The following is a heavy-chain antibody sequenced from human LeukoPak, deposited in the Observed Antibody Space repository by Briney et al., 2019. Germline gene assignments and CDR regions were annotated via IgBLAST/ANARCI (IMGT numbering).Heavy chain of an antibody. V-gene: IGHV3-30*03. D-gene: IGHD3-10*01. CDR3: ARDGYGSGSYFTF. Sequence: GGSLRLSCAASGFTISSYAMSLVRQAAGKGLEWVAFISYDASNKYYADSVKGRFTISRDNSKNTLYLQMNSLRAEDTAVYYCARDGYGSGSYFTFWGQGTLVTVSS. CDR1: GFTISSYA. CDR2: ISYDASNK. J-gene: IGHJ4*02.